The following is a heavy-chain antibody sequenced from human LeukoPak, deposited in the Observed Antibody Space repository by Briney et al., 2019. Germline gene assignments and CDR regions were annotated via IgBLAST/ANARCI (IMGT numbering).Heavy chain of an antibody. CDR2: ISYDGSNK. J-gene: IGHJ4*02. Sequence: GGSLRLSCAASGFTFSSYAMHWVRQAPGKGLEWVAVISYDGSNKYYADSVKGRFTISRDNSKNTLYLQMNSLRAEDTAVYYCARDLYDFWSGYYANWGQGTLVTVSS. CDR1: GFTFSSYA. V-gene: IGHV3-30*01. CDR3: ARDLYDFWSGYYAN. D-gene: IGHD3-3*01.